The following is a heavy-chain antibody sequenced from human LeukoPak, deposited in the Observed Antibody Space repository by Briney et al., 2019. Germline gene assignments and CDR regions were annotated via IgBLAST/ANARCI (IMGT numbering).Heavy chain of an antibody. V-gene: IGHV3-48*01. CDR3: ARDQRYYYDSSGHFDY. J-gene: IGHJ4*02. CDR1: GFTFSNYS. CDR2: ISSSRSTI. Sequence: GGSLRLSCAASGFTFSNYSMNWVRQAPGKGLEWVSYISSSRSTIHYADSVKGRFTISRDNAKKSLYLQMNSLGAEDTAVYYCARDQRYYYDSSGHFDYWGQGALVTVSS. D-gene: IGHD3-22*01.